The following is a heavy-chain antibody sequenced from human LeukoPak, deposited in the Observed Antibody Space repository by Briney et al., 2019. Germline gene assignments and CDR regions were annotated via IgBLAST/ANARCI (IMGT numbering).Heavy chain of an antibody. CDR2: INPNSGAT. D-gene: IGHD5-12*01. J-gene: IGHJ4*02. V-gene: IGHV1-2*02. Sequence: ASVKVSCKASVYTFTGYYVHWLRHAPGQGLEWVAWINPNSGATNYAPKFQGRVTLTRDTSITTAYMEVSRLRSDDTAVYYCARDFGRYCGYDDDFWGEGTLVTVSS. CDR3: ARDFGRYCGYDDDF. CDR1: VYTFTGYY.